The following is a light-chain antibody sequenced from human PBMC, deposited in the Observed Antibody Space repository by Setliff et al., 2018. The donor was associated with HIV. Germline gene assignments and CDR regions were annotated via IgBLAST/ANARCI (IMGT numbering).Light chain of an antibody. V-gene: IGLV7-46*01. Sequence: QAVVTQEPSLTVSPGETVTLTCGSNTGAVTSGHYPSWLQQKPGQAPKTLISATNKKHSWTPARFSGSLFGGKAALTLSGAQPEDEADYYCLVTYSNSVVFGGGTKATVL. CDR3: LVTYSNSVV. CDR2: ATN. J-gene: IGLJ2*01. CDR1: TGAVTSGHY.